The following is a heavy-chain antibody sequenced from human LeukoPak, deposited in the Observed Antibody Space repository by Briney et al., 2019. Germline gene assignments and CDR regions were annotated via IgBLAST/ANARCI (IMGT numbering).Heavy chain of an antibody. Sequence: SGGSLRLSCAASGFTFSGYAMSWVRQAPGKGLKWPSTITGGAENTYYADSVKGRFTISRDNSKNTVYLQMNSLRAEDTAVYYCAKVLSGSQDYWGQGTLVTVFS. D-gene: IGHD1-26*01. CDR1: GFTFSGYA. J-gene: IGHJ4*02. CDR3: AKVLSGSQDY. CDR2: ITGGAENT. V-gene: IGHV3-23*01.